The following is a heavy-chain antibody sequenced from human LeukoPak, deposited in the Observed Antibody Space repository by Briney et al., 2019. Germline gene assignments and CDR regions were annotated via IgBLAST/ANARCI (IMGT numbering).Heavy chain of an antibody. Sequence: GESLKISCKGSGYSFTSYWIGWVRQMPGKGLEWMGIIYPGDSDTRYSPSFQGQVTISADKSISTAYLQWSSLRAEDTAVYYCASRLYYDFWSGTYGMDVWGQGTTVTVSS. J-gene: IGHJ6*02. CDR1: GYSFTSYW. D-gene: IGHD3-3*01. CDR2: IYPGDSDT. V-gene: IGHV5-51*01. CDR3: ASRLYYDFWSGTYGMDV.